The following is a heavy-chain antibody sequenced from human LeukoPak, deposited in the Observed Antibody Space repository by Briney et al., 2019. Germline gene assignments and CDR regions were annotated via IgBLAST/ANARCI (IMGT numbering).Heavy chain of an antibody. J-gene: IGHJ3*02. CDR2: ISYDGSNK. Sequence: GGSLKLSCAASGFTFSSYAMPWFRKAPGKGLEGLPVISYDGSNKYYADSVKGRFTISRDNSKNTLYLQMNSLRAEDTAVYYCARVNLRVVVGAFDIWGQGTMVTVSS. D-gene: IGHD3-22*01. CDR3: ARVNLRVVVGAFDI. V-gene: IGHV3-30-3*01. CDR1: GFTFSSYA.